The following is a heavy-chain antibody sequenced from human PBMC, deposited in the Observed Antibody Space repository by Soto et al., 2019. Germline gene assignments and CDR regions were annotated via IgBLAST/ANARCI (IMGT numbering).Heavy chain of an antibody. V-gene: IGHV4-30-2*01. CDR3: ARAQYYYGSGSYAHNWFDP. D-gene: IGHD3-10*01. CDR1: GGSISSGGYS. CDR2: IYHSGST. J-gene: IGHJ5*02. Sequence: QLQLQESGSGLVKPSQTLSLTCAISGGSISSGGYSWSWIRQPPGKGLEWIGYIYHSGSTYYNPSLKSRVTISVDRSKNQFSLKLSSVTAADTAVYYCARAQYYYGSGSYAHNWFDPWGQGTLVTVSS.